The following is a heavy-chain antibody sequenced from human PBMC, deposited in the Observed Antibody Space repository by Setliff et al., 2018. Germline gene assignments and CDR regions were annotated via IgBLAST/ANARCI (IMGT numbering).Heavy chain of an antibody. CDR1: GYTFNTYY. Sequence: ASVKVSCKASGYTFNTYYMHWVRQAPGHAFEWMGIINPTGGSVNYAPKFQGRVTMTRDTSNSTVYMDLSSLTSDDTAIYYCARGGGSYRAGNSRPTYWFDPWGQGTLVTVSS. CDR2: INPTGGSV. J-gene: IGHJ5*02. D-gene: IGHD2-21*01. V-gene: IGHV1-46*02. CDR3: ARGGGSYRAGNSRPTYWFDP.